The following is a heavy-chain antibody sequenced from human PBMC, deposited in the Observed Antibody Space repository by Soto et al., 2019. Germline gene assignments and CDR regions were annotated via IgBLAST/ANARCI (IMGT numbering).Heavy chain of an antibody. J-gene: IGHJ4*02. CDR1: GFTFSGYA. CDR2: ISGSGSST. D-gene: IGHD2-8*01. V-gene: IGHV3-23*01. CDR3: AKDYCTTGVCYFDY. Sequence: GGSLRLSCAASGFTFSGYAMSWVRQAPGKGLEWVSAISGSGSSTYYADSVKGRFTVSRDNSKNTLYLQMNSLRAEDTAEYYCAKDYCTTGVCYFDYWGQGTLVTVSS.